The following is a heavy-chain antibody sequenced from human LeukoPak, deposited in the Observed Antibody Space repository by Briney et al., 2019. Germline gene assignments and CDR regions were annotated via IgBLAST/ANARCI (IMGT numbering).Heavy chain of an antibody. J-gene: IGHJ4*02. D-gene: IGHD2-15*01. V-gene: IGHV3-21*01. CDR3: ARCGGGSCYHPLDY. Sequence: GGSLRLSCAASGFTFSSYPMSWVRQAPGKGLEWVSYITTSSSQIYYGDSVKGRFTISRDNAKNSLYLQMNSLRAEDTAVYYCARCGGGSCYHPLDYWGQGTLVTVSS. CDR1: GFTFSSYP. CDR2: ITTSSSQI.